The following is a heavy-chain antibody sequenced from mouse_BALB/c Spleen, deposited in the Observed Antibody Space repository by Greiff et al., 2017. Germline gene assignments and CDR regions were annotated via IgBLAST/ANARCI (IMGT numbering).Heavy chain of an antibody. J-gene: IGHJ4*01. CDR3: ARSWDVEGYAMDY. V-gene: IGHV5-17*02. D-gene: IGHD4-1*01. CDR2: ISSGSSTI. CDR1: GFTFSSFG. Sequence: EVQLVESGGGLVQPGGSRKLSCAASGFTFSSFGMHWVRQAPEKGLEWVAYISSGSSTIYYADTVKGRFTISRDNPKNTLFLQMTSLRSEDTAMYYCARSWDVEGYAMDYWGQGTSVTVSS.